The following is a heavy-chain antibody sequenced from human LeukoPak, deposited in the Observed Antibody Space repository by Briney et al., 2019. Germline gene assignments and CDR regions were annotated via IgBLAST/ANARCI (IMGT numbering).Heavy chain of an antibody. V-gene: IGHV4-38-2*02. CDR1: GYSISSGFH. J-gene: IGHJ4*02. D-gene: IGHD1-26*01. CDR2: IYQSGNT. Sequence: SETLSLNCSVSGYSISSGFHWGWIRQTPGKGLQWIGSIYQSGNTKCNPSLESRVTILVDTSKNQFSLTVTSLTAADTAVYYCARGSWEDSHYLDYWGQGALVTVSS. CDR3: ARGSWEDSHYLDY.